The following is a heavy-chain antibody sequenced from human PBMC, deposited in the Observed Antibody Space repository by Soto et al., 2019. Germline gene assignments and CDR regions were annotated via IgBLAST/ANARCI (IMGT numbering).Heavy chain of an antibody. J-gene: IGHJ5*02. V-gene: IGHV3-30*18. Sequence: QVQLVESGGGVVQPGRSLRLSCAASGFTFRSYGMHWVRQAPGKGLEWVALSSYNGSNQYYADYVKGRFTISRDDSKNTLYLQMNSLRAEDTAVYYCAKDREHQLVRGWFDPWGQGTLVTVST. D-gene: IGHD6-13*01. CDR2: SSYNGSNQ. CDR1: GFTFRSYG. CDR3: AKDREHQLVRGWFDP.